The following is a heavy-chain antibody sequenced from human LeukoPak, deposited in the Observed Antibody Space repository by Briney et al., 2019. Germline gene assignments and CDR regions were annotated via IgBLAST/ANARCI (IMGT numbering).Heavy chain of an antibody. Sequence: GSLSSDCVGTGFTFSTYTLNCVRQAPGKELEWISNIRTTAEGAKYAYYAVFVKGRVSISRDDGMNTLYLHMNSLRDDDTSVYYCATGIRYAFDYWGQGILVTVSS. D-gene: IGHD3-9*01. V-gene: IGHV3-48*02. CDR3: ATGIRYAFDY. J-gene: IGHJ4*02. CDR1: GFTFSTYT. CDR2: IRTTAEGAKYA.